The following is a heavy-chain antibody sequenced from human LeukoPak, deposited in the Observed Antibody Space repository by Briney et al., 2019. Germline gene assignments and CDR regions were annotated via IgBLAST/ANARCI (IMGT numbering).Heavy chain of an antibody. D-gene: IGHD1-26*01. CDR1: GFTFSSYW. J-gene: IGHJ4*02. CDR2: ISDGGSTT. CDR3: ARDRYSGSYSDY. V-gene: IGHV3-74*01. Sequence: PGGSLRLSCAASGFTFSSYWMHWVRQAPGKGLVWVSRISDGGSTTTYADSVKGRFTISRDNAKNTLYLQMNSLRAEDTAVYYCARDRYSGSYSDYWGQGTLVTVSS.